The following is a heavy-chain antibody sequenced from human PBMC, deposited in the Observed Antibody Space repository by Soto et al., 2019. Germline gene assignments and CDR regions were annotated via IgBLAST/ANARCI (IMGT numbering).Heavy chain of an antibody. CDR1: GGSIDGYN. D-gene: IGHD3-10*01. CDR3: ARQGIGNLHGLVDV. Sequence: QVQLQESGPGLVKPSETLSLTCTVSGGSIDGYNCAWIRQPPGKALEWVGYVYYNGGSSYNPSLKGRGTLSMDTSKSQCSLQLRSVTAADTAVYYCARQGIGNLHGLVDVWGRGTTVTVSS. J-gene: IGHJ6*02. V-gene: IGHV4-59*08. CDR2: VYYNGGS.